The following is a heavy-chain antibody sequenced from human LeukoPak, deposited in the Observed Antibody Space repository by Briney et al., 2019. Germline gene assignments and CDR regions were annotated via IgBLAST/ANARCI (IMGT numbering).Heavy chain of an antibody. CDR1: GGSISSYY. CDR2: IYISVST. Sequence: SETLSLTCTVSGGSISSYYWSWIRQPAGKGLEWIERIYISVSTNSMHSLKSRVTMSVDTSKNQFSMKLSSVTAADTAVYYCARSPRIPGQYYFDYWGQGTLVTVSS. CDR3: ARSPRIPGQYYFDY. D-gene: IGHD2/OR15-2a*01. J-gene: IGHJ4*02. V-gene: IGHV4-4*07.